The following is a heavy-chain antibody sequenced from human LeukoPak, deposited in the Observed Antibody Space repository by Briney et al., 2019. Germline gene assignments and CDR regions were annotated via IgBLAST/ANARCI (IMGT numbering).Heavy chain of an antibody. CDR2: IKEDGSEK. J-gene: IGHJ6*04. V-gene: IGHV3-7*03. D-gene: IGHD2-2*01. Sequence: PGGSLRLSCAASGFIFSSYWMSWVRQAPGKGLEWVANIKEDGSEKYYVDSVKGRFTISRDNAKNSLYLQTNSLRAGDTAAYYCARRALRYCSSTSCPAQYYGVDVWGKGTTVTVSS. CDR3: ARRALRYCSSTSCPAQYYGVDV. CDR1: GFIFSSYW.